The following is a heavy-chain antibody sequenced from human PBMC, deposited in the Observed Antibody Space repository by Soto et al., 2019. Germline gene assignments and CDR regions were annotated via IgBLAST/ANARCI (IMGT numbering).Heavy chain of an antibody. J-gene: IGHJ4*02. CDR1: GGSFSGYY. V-gene: IGHV4-34*01. D-gene: IGHD6-19*01. CDR3: ARAVAEQWLAFDY. Sequence: SETLSLTCAVYGGSFSGYYWSWIRQPPGKGLEWIEEINHSGSTNYNPSLKSRVTISVDTSKNQFSLKLSSVTAADTAVYYCARAVAEQWLAFDYWGQGTLVTVSS. CDR2: INHSGST.